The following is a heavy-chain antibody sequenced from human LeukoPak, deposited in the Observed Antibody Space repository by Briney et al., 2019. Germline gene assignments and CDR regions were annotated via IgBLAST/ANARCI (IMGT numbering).Heavy chain of an antibody. CDR1: GGTFSSYA. V-gene: IGHV1-69*04. CDR3: ASWPGEGGSYSGHNSDY. Sequence: SVKVSCKASGGTFSSYAISWVRQAPGQGLEWMGRIIPILGIANYAQKFQGRVTITADKSTSTAYMELSSLRSEDTAVYYCASWPGEGGSYSGHNSDYWGQGTLVTVSS. D-gene: IGHD1-26*01. J-gene: IGHJ4*02. CDR2: IIPILGIA.